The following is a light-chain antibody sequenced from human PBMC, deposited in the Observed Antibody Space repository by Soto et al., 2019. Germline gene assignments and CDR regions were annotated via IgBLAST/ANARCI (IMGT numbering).Light chain of an antibody. J-gene: IGKJ5*01. Sequence: IQVTQCPSSLSASVGHRVTITCQATQDIRKYLNWYQQKPGKAPKLLIYDASSLETGVPSRFSGSGSGTDFTLTISSLQPEDFATYYCQQYDNLPLIFGQGTRLEIK. CDR2: DAS. CDR1: QDIRKY. CDR3: QQYDNLPLI. V-gene: IGKV1-33*01.